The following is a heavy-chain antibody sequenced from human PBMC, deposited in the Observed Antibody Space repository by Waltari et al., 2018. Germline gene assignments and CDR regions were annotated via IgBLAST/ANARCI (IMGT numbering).Heavy chain of an antibody. CDR1: GFTFTNYY. CDR2: LVSSRRYS. CDR3: ARKAVTGHFDY. D-gene: IGHD6-19*01. Sequence: QVQLVESGGGLVKPGGSLRLSCTASGFTFTNYYIPWIRQAPGKGLEWISDLVSSRRYSYYADSVKGRFTSSRDNAKNSVYLQMSGLTAEDTAVYYCARKAVTGHFDYWGRGTLVTVSS. V-gene: IGHV3-11*06. J-gene: IGHJ4*02.